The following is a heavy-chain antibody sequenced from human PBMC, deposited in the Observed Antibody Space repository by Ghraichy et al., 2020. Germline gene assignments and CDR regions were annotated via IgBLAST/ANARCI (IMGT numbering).Heavy chain of an antibody. V-gene: IGHV3-30*19. CDR1: GTRLNASH. J-gene: IGHJ2*01. Sequence: GGSLRLSCEGYGTRLNASHIQKVRMAPAEGLQRVASTSHDTVEKFYVDSVKGRFVVSRDTSKNILYLQMNNLIIDDTGVYFCARDSGGYLTPRHFDLWG. D-gene: IGHD6-25*01. CDR3: ARDSGGYLTPRHFDL. CDR2: TSHDTVEK.